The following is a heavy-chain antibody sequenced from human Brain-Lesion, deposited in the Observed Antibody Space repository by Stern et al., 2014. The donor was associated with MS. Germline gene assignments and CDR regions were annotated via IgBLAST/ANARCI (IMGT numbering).Heavy chain of an antibody. CDR3: ARDRTCTGGSCYGT. V-gene: IGHV3-53*01. J-gene: IGHJ5*02. CDR1: GFSVSNNY. Sequence: VQLVESGGELIQPGESLRISCAASGFSVSNNYMTWVRQAPGKGLERVWLIYRGGGTNYADSVKGRFTISRDNSKNTLYLQMNNLRAEDTAVYYCARDRTCTGGSCYGTWGQGTLVTVSS. D-gene: IGHD2-15*01. CDR2: IYRGGGT.